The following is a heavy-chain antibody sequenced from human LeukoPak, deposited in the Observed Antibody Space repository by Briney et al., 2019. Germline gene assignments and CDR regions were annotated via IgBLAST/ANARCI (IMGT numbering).Heavy chain of an antibody. CDR1: GFSLSTYD. J-gene: IGHJ4*02. V-gene: IGHV3-64*01. CDR2: ITSNGGTT. Sequence: GGSLRLSCVASGFSLSTYDMYWVRQAPGKGLEYVSAITSNGGTTYYANSVKGRFTISRDNSKNTLYLQMNSLRTEDTAVYYCAKDEGSGWSPIDFWGQGTLVTVSS. CDR3: AKDEGSGWSPIDF. D-gene: IGHD6-19*01.